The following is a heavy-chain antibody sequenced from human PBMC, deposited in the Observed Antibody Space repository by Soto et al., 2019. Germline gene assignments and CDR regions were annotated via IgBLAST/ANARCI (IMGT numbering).Heavy chain of an antibody. CDR2: FDPEDGET. J-gene: IGHJ4*02. CDR1: GYTLTELS. V-gene: IGHV1-24*01. CDR3: ARGDYIWGSYPFDY. Sequence: ASVKVSCKVSGYTLTELSMHWVRQAPGKGLEWMGGFDPEDGETIYAQKFQGRVTMTEDTSKNQFSLKLSSVTAADTAVYYCARGDYIWGSYPFDYWGQGTLVTVSS. D-gene: IGHD3-16*01.